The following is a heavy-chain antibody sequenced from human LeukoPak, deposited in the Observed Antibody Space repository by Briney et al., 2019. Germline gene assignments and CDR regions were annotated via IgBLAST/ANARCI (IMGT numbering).Heavy chain of an antibody. V-gene: IGHV3-21*01. Sequence: GGSLRLSCAASGFTFSSYSMNWVRQAPGKGLEWVSSISSSSSYIYYADSVKGRFTISRDNAKNSLYLQMNSLRAEDTAVYYCARESSSTRYNWFDPWGQGTLVTVSS. CDR2: ISSSSSYI. D-gene: IGHD6-6*01. J-gene: IGHJ5*02. CDR1: GFTFSSYS. CDR3: ARESSSTRYNWFDP.